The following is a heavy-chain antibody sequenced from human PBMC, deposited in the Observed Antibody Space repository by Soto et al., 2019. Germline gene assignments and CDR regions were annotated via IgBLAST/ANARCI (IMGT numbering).Heavy chain of an antibody. Sequence: EVQLVESGGGLVQPGGSLRLSCAASGFTFSSYSMNWVRQAPGKGLEWVSYISSSSSTIYYADSVKGRFTISRDNAKNSLYLQMNSLRDEDTAVYYCARDSQPTWYYYDSSGCHYGMDVWGQGTTVTVSS. CDR3: ARDSQPTWYYYDSSGCHYGMDV. CDR1: GFTFSSYS. V-gene: IGHV3-48*02. CDR2: ISSSSSTI. D-gene: IGHD3-22*01. J-gene: IGHJ6*02.